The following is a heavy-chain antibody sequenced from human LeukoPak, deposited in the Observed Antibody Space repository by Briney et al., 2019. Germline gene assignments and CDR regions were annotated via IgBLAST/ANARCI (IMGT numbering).Heavy chain of an antibody. V-gene: IGHV3-74*01. CDR1: GFTFSSYW. CDR3: ARPGIALTGDY. CDR2: INNDGSIT. J-gene: IGHJ4*02. D-gene: IGHD6-19*01. Sequence: GGSLRLSCAASGFTFSSYWMHWVRQAPGKGLVWVSRINNDGSITNYADSVKGRFTISRDNAKNTLYLQMNSLRAEDTAVYYCARPGIALTGDYWGQGALVTVSS.